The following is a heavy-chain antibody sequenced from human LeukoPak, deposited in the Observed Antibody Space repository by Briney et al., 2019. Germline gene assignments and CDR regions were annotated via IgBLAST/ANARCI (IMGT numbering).Heavy chain of an antibody. CDR2: ISSSSSYT. J-gene: IGHJ4*02. CDR1: GFTFNNYA. CDR3: ARGTTGGYSPSH. Sequence: GGSLRLSCAASGFTFNNYAMNWVRQAPGKGLEWVSSISSSSSYTFYADSVRGRFTSSRDNAKNSLYLQMNSLRAEDTAVYYCARGTTGGYSPSHWGQGTLVTVSS. V-gene: IGHV3-21*01. D-gene: IGHD5-12*01.